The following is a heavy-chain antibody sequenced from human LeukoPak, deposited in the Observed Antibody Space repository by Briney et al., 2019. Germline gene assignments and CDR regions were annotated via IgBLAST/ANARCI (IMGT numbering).Heavy chain of an antibody. V-gene: IGHV3-74*01. CDR2: INSDGSNT. CDR1: GFTFSNYW. J-gene: IGHJ6*02. CDR3: ARDRGFYYYYGMDV. D-gene: IGHD3-10*01. Sequence: GGSLRLSCAASGFTFSNYWMHWVRQGPGKGLVWVSRINSDGSNTAYADSVKGRFTISRDNAKNTLSLQMNSLRAEDTAVYYCARDRGFYYYYGMDVWGQGTTVTVSS.